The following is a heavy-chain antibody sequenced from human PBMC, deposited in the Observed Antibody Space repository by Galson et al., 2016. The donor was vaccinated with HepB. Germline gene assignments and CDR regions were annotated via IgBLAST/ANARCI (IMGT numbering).Heavy chain of an antibody. Sequence: SLRLSCAASGFSSSTYWMYWIRQAPGKGLVWVSCIDTECNNIAYADSVKGRFTISRDDATASLYLQMNSLSAADTAVYYCARALSETARNYFDSWGQGTLVTVSS. CDR3: ARALSETARNYFDS. CDR2: IDTECNNI. CDR1: GFSSSTYW. D-gene: IGHD2-21*02. J-gene: IGHJ4*02. V-gene: IGHV3-74*03.